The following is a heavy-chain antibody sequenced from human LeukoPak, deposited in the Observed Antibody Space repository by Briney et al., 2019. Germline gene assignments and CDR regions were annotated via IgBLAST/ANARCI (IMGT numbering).Heavy chain of an antibody. J-gene: IGHJ4*02. Sequence: PGRSLRLSCAASGFTFSSHAMHWVRQAPGKGLKWVAVISYDGSSKYYADSVKGRFTISRDNSKNTLYLQMNSLRPEDKAVFYCARDSQDGNNTLGVDYWGQGTLVAVSS. CDR2: ISYDGSSK. D-gene: IGHD5-24*01. V-gene: IGHV3-30*04. CDR3: ARDSQDGNNTLGVDY. CDR1: GFTFSSHA.